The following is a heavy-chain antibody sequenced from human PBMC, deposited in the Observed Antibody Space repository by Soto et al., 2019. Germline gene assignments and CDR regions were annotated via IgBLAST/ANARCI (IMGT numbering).Heavy chain of an antibody. CDR1: GYTFTGYY. Sequence: ASVKVYCKASGYTFTGYYMHWVRQAPGQGLEWMGWINPNSGGTNYAQKFQGWVTMTRDTSISTAYMELSRLRSDDTAVYYCARDFRPPYYDFWSGYPQGMDVWGQGTTVTVSS. J-gene: IGHJ6*02. CDR2: INPNSGGT. V-gene: IGHV1-2*04. D-gene: IGHD3-3*01. CDR3: ARDFRPPYYDFWSGYPQGMDV.